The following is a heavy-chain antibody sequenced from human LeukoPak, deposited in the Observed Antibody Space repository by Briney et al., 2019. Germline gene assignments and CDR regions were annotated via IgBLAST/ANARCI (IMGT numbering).Heavy chain of an antibody. D-gene: IGHD1-1*01. CDR1: GFTFSSYG. V-gene: IGHV3-30*02. CDR2: IRYDGSNK. CDR3: AKDSGTTGTTGAFDI. J-gene: IGHJ3*02. Sequence: GGSLRLSCAASGFTFSSYGMHWVRQAPGKGLEWVAFIRYDGSNKYYADSVKGRFTISRDNSKNTLYLQMNSLRAGDTAVYYCAKDSGTTGTTGAFDIWGQGTMVTVSS.